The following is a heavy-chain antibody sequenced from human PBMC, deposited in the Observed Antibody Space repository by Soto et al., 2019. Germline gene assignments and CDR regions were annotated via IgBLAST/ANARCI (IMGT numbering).Heavy chain of an antibody. CDR3: ARADFWSGYYKNGLYFDY. CDR1: GGSISSGDYY. CDR2: IYYSGST. Sequence: PSETLSLTCTVSGGSISSGDYYWSWIRQPPGKGLEWIGYIYYSGSTYYNPSLKSRVTISVDTSKNQFSLKLSSVTAADTAVYYCARADFWSGYYKNGLYFDYWGQGTLVTV. J-gene: IGHJ4*02. D-gene: IGHD3-3*01. V-gene: IGHV4-30-4*01.